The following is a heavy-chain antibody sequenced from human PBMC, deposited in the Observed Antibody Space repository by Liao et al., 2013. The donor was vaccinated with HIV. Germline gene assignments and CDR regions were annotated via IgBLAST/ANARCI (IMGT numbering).Heavy chain of an antibody. CDR1: GGSISSHN. V-gene: IGHV4-4*07. J-gene: IGHJ4*02. D-gene: IGHD3-22*01. CDR2: ISTSGTT. Sequence: QVHLQESGPGLVKPSETLSLTCTVSGGSISSHNWNWIRQSAGKGLEWIGRISTSGTTNYNPSLKSRLAMSVDTSKKQFSLKLTSVTAADTSVYYCARERTYDYDTSAYFLDYWGQGTLVTVSS. CDR3: ARERTYDYDTSAYFLDY.